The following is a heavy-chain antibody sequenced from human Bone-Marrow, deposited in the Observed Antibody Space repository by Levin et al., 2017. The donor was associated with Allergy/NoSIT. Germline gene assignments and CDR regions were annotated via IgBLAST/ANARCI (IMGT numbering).Heavy chain of an antibody. D-gene: IGHD3-22*01. Sequence: ESLKISCTVSGVPISSSSYYWDWIRQPPGKGLEWIGSIYDSGSTSYNPSLTSRVTISVDTSKNQFSMKLRSVTAEDTAVYYCARVVRHADIDYWGQGTLVTVSS. CDR1: GVPISSSSYY. J-gene: IGHJ4*02. CDR2: IYDSGST. CDR3: ARVVRHADIDY. V-gene: IGHV4-39*01.